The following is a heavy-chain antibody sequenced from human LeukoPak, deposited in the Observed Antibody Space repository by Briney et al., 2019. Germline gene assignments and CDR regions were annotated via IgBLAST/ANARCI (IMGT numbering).Heavy chain of an antibody. J-gene: IGHJ3*02. D-gene: IGHD1-26*01. CDR2: IYSGGTT. Sequence: PGGSLRLSCAASGFTVTSNYMNWVRQAPGKGLEWVSVIYSGGTTYYADSVKGRFTISRDNSKNMLYLQMNSLRAEDTAVYYCARDLDRGARDAFDIWGQGTMVTVSS. CDR1: GFTVTSNY. CDR3: ARDLDRGARDAFDI. V-gene: IGHV3-66*01.